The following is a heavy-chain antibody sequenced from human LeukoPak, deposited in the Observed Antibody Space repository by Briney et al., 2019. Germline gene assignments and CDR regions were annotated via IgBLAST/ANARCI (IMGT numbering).Heavy chain of an antibody. J-gene: IGHJ4*02. CDR3: ARVRRGRNQMGIDY. D-gene: IGHD5-24*01. CDR2: IYYSGST. Sequence: PSETLSLTCTVSGSSISSSNYYWGWIRQPPGQGLEWIGNIYYSGSTYSIPSLKSRVTISLDPSKNQFSLRLSSVTAADTAVYYCARVRRGRNQMGIDYWGQGTLVTVSS. V-gene: IGHV4-39*01. CDR1: GSSISSSNYY.